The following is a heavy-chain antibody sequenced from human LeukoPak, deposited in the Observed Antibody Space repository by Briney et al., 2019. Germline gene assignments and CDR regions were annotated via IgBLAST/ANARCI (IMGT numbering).Heavy chain of an antibody. J-gene: IGHJ4*02. CDR3: ARHGNWNDALDY. V-gene: IGHV4-4*09. CDR1: GGSISSYY. CDR2: IYTSGNT. Sequence: SETLSLTCTVSGGSISSYYWSWIRQPPGKGLEWIGYIYTSGNTNYNPSLKSRVTISVDTSKNQFSLKLSSVTAADTAVYYCARHGNWNDALDYWGQGTLVTVSS. D-gene: IGHD1-1*01.